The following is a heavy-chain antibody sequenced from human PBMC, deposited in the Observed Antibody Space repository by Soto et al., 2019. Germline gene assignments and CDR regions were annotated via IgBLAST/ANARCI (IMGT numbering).Heavy chain of an antibody. J-gene: IGHJ4*02. CDR1: GGSISSGGYY. CDR2: IYYSGST. CDR3: ARVGYGAEFDY. V-gene: IGHV4-31*03. Sequence: QVQLQESGPGLVKPSQTLSLTCTVSGGSISSGGYYWSWIRQHPGKGLEWIGYIYYSGSTYYNPSLMSRVTISVDTPKNQFALKLSSVTAADTAVYYCARVGYGAEFDYWAQGTLVTVSS. D-gene: IGHD5-18*01.